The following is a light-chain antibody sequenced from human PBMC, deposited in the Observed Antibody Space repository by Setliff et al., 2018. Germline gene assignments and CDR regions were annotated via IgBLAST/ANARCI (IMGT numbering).Light chain of an antibody. J-gene: IGLJ2*01. CDR2: SVN. CDR3: CSYTPTTGVV. Sequence: QSALTQPASVSGSPAQSITISCTGTSSDIGRYDFVSWYQHLPGKAPQLLIFSVNNRPSQISDRFSASKSGDTASLTISGLQAEGEAVYYCCSYTPTTGVVFGGGTKVTVL. CDR1: SSDIGRYDF. V-gene: IGLV2-14*03.